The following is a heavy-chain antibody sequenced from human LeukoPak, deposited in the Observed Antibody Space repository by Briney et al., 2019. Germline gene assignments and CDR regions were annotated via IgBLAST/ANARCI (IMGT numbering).Heavy chain of an antibody. CDR2: IKQDRSEK. CDR3: ARESFAARWD. Sequence: SGGSLRLSCAASGFTFTNYWMSWVRQAPGKGLELVANIKQDRSEKYYVDSVKGRFTISRDNAKNSLYLQMNSLRAEDTAVYYCARESFAARWDWGQGTLVTVSS. CDR1: GFTFTNYW. J-gene: IGHJ4*02. D-gene: IGHD6-6*01. V-gene: IGHV3-7*01.